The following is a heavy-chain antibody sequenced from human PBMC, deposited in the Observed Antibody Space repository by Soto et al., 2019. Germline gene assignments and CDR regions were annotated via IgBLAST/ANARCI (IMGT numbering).Heavy chain of an antibody. J-gene: IGHJ5*02. Sequence: QVQLVESGGGLVKPGSSLRLSCTASGFSFGGYYMSWIRQAPGKGLEWISYISGSGRTIDFADSVKGRFTISRDNANKSTYLHLNSLRAEDTAIYYCARDHGNWFDPWGQGTLVTVAS. CDR3: ARDHGNWFDP. V-gene: IGHV3-11*01. CDR2: ISGSGRTI. CDR1: GFSFGGYY.